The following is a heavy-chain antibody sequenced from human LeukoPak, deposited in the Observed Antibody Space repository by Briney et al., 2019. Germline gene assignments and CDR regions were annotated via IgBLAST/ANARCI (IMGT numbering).Heavy chain of an antibody. J-gene: IGHJ4*02. CDR3: AKEDIAGNGFRFDS. CDR1: GFTFNIYE. Sequence: GGSLRLSCAASGFTFNIYEMNWVRQAPGKGPEWISYISSSGRSMYYADSVKGRFTISRDNAKNSVYLQMSSLRVEDTAIYYCAKEDIAGNGFRFDSWGQGTTVTVSS. V-gene: IGHV3-48*03. CDR2: ISSSGRSM. D-gene: IGHD5-12*01.